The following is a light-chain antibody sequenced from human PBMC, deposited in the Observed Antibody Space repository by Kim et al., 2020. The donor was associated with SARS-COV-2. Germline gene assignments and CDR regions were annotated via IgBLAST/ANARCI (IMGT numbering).Light chain of an antibody. Sequence: SLGERATRSCRASQSVSSSYLAWYKQKPGQAPRLLIYGATRRATGIPERFSGSGSGTDFTLTISRLEPEDFAVYYCQQYGSSPRTFGQGTKVEIK. CDR3: QQYGSSPRT. CDR1: QSVSSSY. CDR2: GAT. V-gene: IGKV3-20*01. J-gene: IGKJ1*01.